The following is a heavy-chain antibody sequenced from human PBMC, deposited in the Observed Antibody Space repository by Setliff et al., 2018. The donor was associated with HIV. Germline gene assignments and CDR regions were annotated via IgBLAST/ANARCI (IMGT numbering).Heavy chain of an antibody. J-gene: IGHJ4*02. D-gene: IGHD5-12*01. CDR2: VFYTGFA. V-gene: IGHV4-59*08. CDR1: GDSIRGYY. Sequence: SETLSLTCTVSGDSIRGYYWSWIRQPPGKGLEWMGHVFYTGFAAYNPSLKSRLTISVDTSKSQFPLRLTSVTAADTAIYYCARQVSIPGVAITPVDYWGQGALVTVSS. CDR3: ARQVSIPGVAITPVDY.